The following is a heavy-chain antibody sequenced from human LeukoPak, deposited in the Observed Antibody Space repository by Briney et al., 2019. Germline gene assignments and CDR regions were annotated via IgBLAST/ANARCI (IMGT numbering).Heavy chain of an antibody. CDR3: SIGLTSSWSNNWFDP. J-gene: IGHJ5*02. CDR1: GFTFSSYS. CDR2: ISSSSRYI. D-gene: IGHD6-13*01. Sequence: GGSLRLSCAASGFTFSSYSRNWVRQAPGKGLEWVSSISSSSRYIYYIDPVKGRFTISRDNAKNSLYLQMNSLRAEDTAVYYCSIGLTSSWSNNWFDPWGQGTLVTVSS. V-gene: IGHV3-21*01.